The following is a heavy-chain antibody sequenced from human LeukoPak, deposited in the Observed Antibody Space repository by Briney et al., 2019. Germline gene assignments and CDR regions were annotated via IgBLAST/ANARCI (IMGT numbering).Heavy chain of an antibody. J-gene: IGHJ6*03. D-gene: IGHD3-10*01. Sequence: ASVKVSCKASGYTFTSYAMNWVRQAPGQGLERMGWINTNTGNPTYAQGFTGRFVFSLDTSVSTAYLQISSLKAEDTAVYYCAKPRGGSRYYYYMDVWGKGTTVTVSS. CDR1: GYTFTSYA. CDR3: AKPRGGSRYYYYMDV. V-gene: IGHV7-4-1*02. CDR2: INTNTGNP.